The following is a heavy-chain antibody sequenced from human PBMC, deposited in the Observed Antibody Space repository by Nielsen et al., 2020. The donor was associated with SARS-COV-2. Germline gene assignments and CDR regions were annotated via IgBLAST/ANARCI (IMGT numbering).Heavy chain of an antibody. D-gene: IGHD6-19*01. J-gene: IGHJ2*01. CDR2: ISGSGGST. CDR3: AKEGRSSGWYVYWYFDL. Sequence: GASLKISCAASGFTFSSYAMSWVRQAPGKGLDWVSAISGSGGSTYYADSVKGRFTISRDNSMNTLYLQMNSLRAEDTAVYFCAKEGRSSGWYVYWYFDLWGRGTLVTVSS. V-gene: IGHV3-23*01. CDR1: GFTFSSYA.